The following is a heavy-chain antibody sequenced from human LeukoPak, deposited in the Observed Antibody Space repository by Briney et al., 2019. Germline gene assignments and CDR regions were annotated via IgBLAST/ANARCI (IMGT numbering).Heavy chain of an antibody. V-gene: IGHV4-39*01. CDR3: ARLSTMKQTIQH. Sequence: PSETLSLTCTDSGGSISSSSYYWGWIRQPPGKGLEWIGSIYYSGSTCYNPSLKSRVTISVDTSKNQFSLKLSSVTAADTAVYYCARLSTMKQTIQHWGQGTLVTVSS. CDR1: GGSISSSSYY. CDR2: IYYSGST. D-gene: IGHD3-22*01. J-gene: IGHJ1*01.